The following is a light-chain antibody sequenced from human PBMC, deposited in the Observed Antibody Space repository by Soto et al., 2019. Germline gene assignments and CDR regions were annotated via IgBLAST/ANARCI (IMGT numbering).Light chain of an antibody. CDR1: QNVYINS. CDR3: QQYGDWPLT. J-gene: IGKJ3*01. CDR2: GAS. V-gene: IGKV3-20*01. Sequence: EVVLTQSPGTLSLSPGERATLSCRASQNVYINSLAWYQQKPGQPPRLLIYGASTRAAAIPDRFSGSGSGADFALSIDGLEPEDFAIYYCQQYGDWPLTFGPGTRVD.